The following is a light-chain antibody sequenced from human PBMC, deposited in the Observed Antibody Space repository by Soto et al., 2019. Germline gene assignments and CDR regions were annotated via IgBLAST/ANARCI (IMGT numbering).Light chain of an antibody. CDR1: QSVSSY. CDR2: DAS. J-gene: IGKJ1*01. Sequence: EIVLTQSPATLSLSPGERATLSCRASQSVSSYLAWYQQKPGQAPRLLIYDASNRATGIPARFSGSGSGTDFTLTISSLQADDYATFYCQQYHTDWTFGQGTKVEIK. CDR3: QQYHTDWT. V-gene: IGKV3-11*01.